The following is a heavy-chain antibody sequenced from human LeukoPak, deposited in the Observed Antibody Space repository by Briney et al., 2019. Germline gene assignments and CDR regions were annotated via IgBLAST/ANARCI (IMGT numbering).Heavy chain of an antibody. Sequence: ASVKVSCKASGYTFSNYYMHWVRQAPGQGLEWMGIINPSGGYTTYAQKFQGRVTMTRDTSTSTVSMELSSLRSEDTAVYYCARSITMIVVDWFDPWGQGTLVTVSS. D-gene: IGHD3-22*01. CDR2: INPSGGYT. CDR1: GYTFSNYY. V-gene: IGHV1-46*01. J-gene: IGHJ5*02. CDR3: ARSITMIVVDWFDP.